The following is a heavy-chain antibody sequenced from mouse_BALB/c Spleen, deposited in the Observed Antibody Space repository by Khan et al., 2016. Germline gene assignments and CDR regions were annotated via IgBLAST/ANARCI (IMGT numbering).Heavy chain of an antibody. D-gene: IGHD2-3*01. CDR2: INSDGSAI. CDR3: MRYDGYYWYFDV. Sequence: EVQLLETGGGLVQPGGSRGLSCEGSGFTFSGFWMSWVRQTPGKTLEWIGDINSDGSAINYAPSIKDRFTIFRDNDKSTLYLQMSNVRSEDTATXFSMRYDGYYWYFDVWGAGTTVTVSS. V-gene: IGHV11-2*02. J-gene: IGHJ1*01. CDR1: GFTFSGFW.